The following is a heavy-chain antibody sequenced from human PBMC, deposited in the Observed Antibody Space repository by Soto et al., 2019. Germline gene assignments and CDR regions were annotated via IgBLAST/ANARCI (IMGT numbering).Heavy chain of an antibody. D-gene: IGHD6-19*01. CDR1: GFTFSGSA. J-gene: IGHJ4*02. V-gene: IGHV3-73*01. CDR3: TRLAVAGDY. Sequence: GGSLRLSCAASGFTFSGSAMHWVRQASGKGLEWVGRIRSKANSYATAYAASVKGRFTISRDDSKNTAYLQMNSLKTEDTAVYYCTRLAVAGDYWGQGTLVTVSS. CDR2: IRSKANSYAT.